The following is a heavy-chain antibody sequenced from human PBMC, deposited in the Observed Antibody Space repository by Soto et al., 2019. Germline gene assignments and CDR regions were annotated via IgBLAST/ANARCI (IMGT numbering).Heavy chain of an antibody. CDR2: INDRGSNT. D-gene: IGHD6-13*01. CDR1: GFAFMTYG. V-gene: IGHV3-23*01. CDR3: AKAAASASSPGYYAMDV. J-gene: IGHJ6*02. Sequence: EVQLLESGGGLVQPGGSLRLSCTASGFAFMTYGMNWVRQAPGKGLEWVANINDRGSNTVYADSAKGRFTISRDNSKNTLTLQMNTLRADDTAVYYCAKAAASASSPGYYAMDVWGQGTTVTVSS.